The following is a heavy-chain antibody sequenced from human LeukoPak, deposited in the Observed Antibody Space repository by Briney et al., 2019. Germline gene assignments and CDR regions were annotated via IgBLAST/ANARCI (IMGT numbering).Heavy chain of an antibody. Sequence: PGGSLRLSCAASGFTFSNYNMHWVRQAPGKGLEYVSAISSNGGSTYYANSVKGRFIISRDNSKNTLYLQMGSLRTEDMAVYYCARRPTARVVYVDVWGQGTTVTVSS. D-gene: IGHD6-6*01. CDR3: ARRPTARVVYVDV. J-gene: IGHJ6*02. CDR1: GFTFSNYN. CDR2: ISSNGGST. V-gene: IGHV3-64*01.